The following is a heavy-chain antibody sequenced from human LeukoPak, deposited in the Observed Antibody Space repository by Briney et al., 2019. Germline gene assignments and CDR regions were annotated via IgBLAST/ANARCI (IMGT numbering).Heavy chain of an antibody. D-gene: IGHD2-15*01. CDR3: ARRCSGGSCHYAFDI. J-gene: IGHJ3*02. V-gene: IGHV3-20*01. CDR1: GFTFDDYG. CDR2: INWNGGST. Sequence: PGGSLRLSCAASGFTFDDYGMSWIRQARGKGLEWVSGINWNGGSTGYADSVKGRFTISRDNAKNSLYLQMNSLRAEDTALYHCARRCSGGSCHYAFDIWGQETMVTDSS.